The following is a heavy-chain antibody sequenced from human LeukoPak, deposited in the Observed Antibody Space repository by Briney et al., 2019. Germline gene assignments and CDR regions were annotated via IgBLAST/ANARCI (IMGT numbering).Heavy chain of an antibody. CDR3: ATSYDMGWLIGY. CDR2: IKQDGSEK. Sequence: PGGSLRLSCAASGFTFGDTWMNWVRQVPGQGLEWVANIKQDGSEKFYVASVEGRFTTSRDNGKSSLYLQMNSLRAEDTALYYCATSYDMGWLIGYWGQGTLVTVSS. J-gene: IGHJ4*02. V-gene: IGHV3-7*03. D-gene: IGHD3/OR15-3a*01. CDR1: GFTFGDTW.